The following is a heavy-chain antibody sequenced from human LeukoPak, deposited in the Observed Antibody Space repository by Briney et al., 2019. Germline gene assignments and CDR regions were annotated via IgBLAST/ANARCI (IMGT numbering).Heavy chain of an antibody. D-gene: IGHD4-17*01. CDR2: IYHSGST. CDR1: GYSISSGYD. Sequence: PSETLSLTCAVSGYSISSGYDWGWIRQPPGKGLEWIGSIYHSGSTYYNPSLKSRVTISVDTSKNQFSLKLSSVTAADTAVYYCARETTVTQGLDYWGQGTLVTVSS. CDR3: ARETTVTQGLDY. J-gene: IGHJ4*02. V-gene: IGHV4-38-2*02.